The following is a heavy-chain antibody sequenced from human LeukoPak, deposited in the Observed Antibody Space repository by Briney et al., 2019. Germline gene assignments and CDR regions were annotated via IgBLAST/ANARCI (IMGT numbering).Heavy chain of an antibody. J-gene: IGHJ3*02. V-gene: IGHV3-7*01. Sequence: GGSLRLSCAASGFTFSNYWMTWVRQAPGKGLEWVANIKQDGSEKYYVDSVKGRFTISRDNAKNSLYLQMNSLRAEDTAVYYCAKGSYDILTGLFGDDAFDIWGQGTMVTVSS. CDR3: AKGSYDILTGLFGDDAFDI. D-gene: IGHD3-9*01. CDR2: IKQDGSEK. CDR1: GFTFSNYW.